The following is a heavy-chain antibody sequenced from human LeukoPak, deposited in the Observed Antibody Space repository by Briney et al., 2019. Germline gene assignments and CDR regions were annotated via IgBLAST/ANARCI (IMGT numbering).Heavy chain of an antibody. CDR1: GFTFSSYS. CDR2: ISSSSSYI. CDR3: ARVALPRAFDI. V-gene: IGHV3-21*01. Sequence: GGSLRLSCAASGFTFSSYSMNWVRQAPGKGLEWVSSISSSSSYIYYADSVKGRFTISRDNAKNSLYLQMNRLRAEDTAVYYCARVALPRAFDIWGQGTMVTVSS. J-gene: IGHJ3*02.